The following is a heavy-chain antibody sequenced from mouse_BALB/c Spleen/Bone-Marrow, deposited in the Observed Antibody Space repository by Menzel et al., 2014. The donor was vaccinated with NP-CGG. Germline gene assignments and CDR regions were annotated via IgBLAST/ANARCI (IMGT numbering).Heavy chain of an antibody. CDR1: GYTFTSNT. J-gene: IGHJ2*01. V-gene: IGHV1-4*02. Sequence: QVQLQQSAAELARPGASVKMSCKASGYTFTSNTIQWVKQRPGQGLEWIGYINPTGGDTDYNQKFKDKTTLTADKSSSTAYIQLSSLTSEDSAVYYCSREATYYAYFDYWGQGTILTVSS. CDR2: INPTGGDT. D-gene: IGHD1-1*01. CDR3: SREATYYAYFDY.